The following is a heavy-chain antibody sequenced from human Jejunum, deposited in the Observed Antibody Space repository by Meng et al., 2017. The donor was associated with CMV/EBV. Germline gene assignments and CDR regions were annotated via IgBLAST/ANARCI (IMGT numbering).Heavy chain of an antibody. CDR2: IYTSGST. Sequence: QVLLQESGPGLVNSSETLSLTCFVSAGPIRGYYWSWIRQPAGKGLEWIGRIYTSGSTHYNPSLKSRLTMSVDLAKNQISLKLSSVTAADTAVYYCARESGSYYWFDPWGQGTLVTVSS. J-gene: IGHJ5*02. CDR3: ARESGSYYWFDP. D-gene: IGHD1-26*01. V-gene: IGHV4-4*07. CDR1: AGPIRGYY.